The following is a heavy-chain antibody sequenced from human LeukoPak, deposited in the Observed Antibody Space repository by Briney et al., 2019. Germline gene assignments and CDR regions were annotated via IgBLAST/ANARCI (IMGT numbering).Heavy chain of an antibody. J-gene: IGHJ4*02. CDR2: ISGSGDNT. CDR1: GFSFSSYA. Sequence: GGSLRLSCAASGFSFSSYAMSWVRQAPGKGLEWVSSISGSGDNTYYAESVKGRFTISRDNSKNTLFLQMNILRAEDTAVFYCGKRSGYPTGGFFDFGGRGTGVTVSS. D-gene: IGHD5-18*01. V-gene: IGHV3-23*01. CDR3: GKRSGYPTGGFFDF.